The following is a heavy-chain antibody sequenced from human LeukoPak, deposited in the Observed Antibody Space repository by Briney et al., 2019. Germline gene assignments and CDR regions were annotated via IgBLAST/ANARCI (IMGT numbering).Heavy chain of an antibody. J-gene: IGHJ4*02. V-gene: IGHV3-30*01. D-gene: IGHD6-19*01. Sequence: PGRSLRLSCAASGFTFSSYAMHWVRQAPGKGLEWVAVISYDGSNKYYADSVKGRFTISRDNSKNTLYLQMNSLRAEDTAVYYCAGGYSSLLWGQGTLVTVSS. CDR1: GFTFSSYA. CDR3: AGGYSSLL. CDR2: ISYDGSNK.